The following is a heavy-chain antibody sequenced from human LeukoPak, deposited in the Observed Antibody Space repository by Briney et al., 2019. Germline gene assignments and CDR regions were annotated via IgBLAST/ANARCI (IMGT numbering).Heavy chain of an antibody. CDR1: GYTFTSYG. J-gene: IGHJ4*02. Sequence: EASVRVSCKASGYTFTSYGISWVRQAPGQGLEWMGWISAYNGNTNYAQKLQGRVTMTTDTSTSTAYMELRSLRSDDTAVYYCARDHAPYSSGWYYFDYWGQGTLVTVSS. CDR3: ARDHAPYSSGWYYFDY. CDR2: ISAYNGNT. D-gene: IGHD6-19*01. V-gene: IGHV1-18*01.